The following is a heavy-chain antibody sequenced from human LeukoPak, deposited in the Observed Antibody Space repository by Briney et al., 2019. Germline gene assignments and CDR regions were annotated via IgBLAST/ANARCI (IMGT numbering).Heavy chain of an antibody. J-gene: IGHJ3*02. CDR1: GYTFTDYY. V-gene: IGHV1-2*02. CDR2: ISSNSGGT. Sequence: ASVKVSCKASGYTFTDYYIHWVRQAPGRGLEWMGWISSNSGGTIYAQEFQGRVTMTGDASFSTAYMELSRLRFDDTAVYYCARVGGEGAFDIWGQGTMVTVSS. CDR3: ARVGGEGAFDI.